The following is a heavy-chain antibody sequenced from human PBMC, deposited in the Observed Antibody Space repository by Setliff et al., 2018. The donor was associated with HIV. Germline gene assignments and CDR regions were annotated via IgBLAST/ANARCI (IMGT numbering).Heavy chain of an antibody. CDR3: ARAINKSFDI. Sequence: PSETLSLTCTVSGGSISSYYWSWIRQPPGKGLEWIGHMYTSGSTTYNPSLKSRVTLSVDTSRNQFSLKLSSVTAADTAVYYCARAINKSFDIWGQGTMVTVS. V-gene: IGHV4-4*08. CDR2: MYTSGST. CDR1: GGSISSYY. J-gene: IGHJ3*02.